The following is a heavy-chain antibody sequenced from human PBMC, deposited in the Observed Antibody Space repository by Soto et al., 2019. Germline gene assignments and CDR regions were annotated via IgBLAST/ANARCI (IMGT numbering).Heavy chain of an antibody. Sequence: QVQLVQSGAEVKKPGSSVKVSCKASGGTFSSYAIIWVRQAPGQGLEWMGGIIPIFGTANYAQKFQGRVTITADESTSTDYMELSSLRSEDTAVDYCARAAGAVAGFDYWGQGTLVTVSS. CDR2: IIPIFGTA. D-gene: IGHD6-19*01. J-gene: IGHJ4*02. V-gene: IGHV1-69*01. CDR3: ARAAGAVAGFDY. CDR1: GGTFSSYA.